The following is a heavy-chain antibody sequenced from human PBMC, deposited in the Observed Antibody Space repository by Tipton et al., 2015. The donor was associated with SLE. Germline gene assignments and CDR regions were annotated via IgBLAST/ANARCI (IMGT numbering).Heavy chain of an antibody. Sequence: LRLSCTASGFTFGDYAMSWVRQAPGKGLEWVSFIRSKAYGGTTEYASSVKGRITISRDDSKSIAYLQMNSPKTEDTAVYYCTRGACSGGNCFFDYWGQGTLVTVSS. CDR3: TRGACSGGNCFFDY. D-gene: IGHD2-15*01. V-gene: IGHV3-49*04. CDR2: IRSKAYGGTT. J-gene: IGHJ4*02. CDR1: GFTFGDYA.